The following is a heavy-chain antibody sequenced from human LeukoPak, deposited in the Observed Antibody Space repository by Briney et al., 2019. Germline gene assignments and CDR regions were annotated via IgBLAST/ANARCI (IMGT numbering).Heavy chain of an antibody. V-gene: IGHV4-4*09. CDR1: GGPISSYY. CDR2: IYTSGST. Sequence: PSETLSLTCTVSGGPISSYYWSWIRQPPGKGLEWIGYIYTSGSTNYNPSLKSRVTISVDTSKNQFSLKLSSVTAADTAVYYCARLMRLGSGSWVYYFDYWGQGTLVTVSS. CDR3: ARLMRLGSGSWVYYFDY. D-gene: IGHD1-26*01. J-gene: IGHJ4*02.